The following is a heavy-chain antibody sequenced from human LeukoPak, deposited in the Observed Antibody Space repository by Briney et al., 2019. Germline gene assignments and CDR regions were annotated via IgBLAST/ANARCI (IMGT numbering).Heavy chain of an antibody. Sequence: GGSLRLSCEASGFTFSSYWMSWVRQAPGKGLEWVANIKTDGSEKYYVDSVKGRFTISRDNAKNSLYLQMNSLRAEDTAVYYCASDSSGWYHWGQGTLVTVSS. CDR2: IKTDGSEK. J-gene: IGHJ5*02. V-gene: IGHV3-7*01. D-gene: IGHD6-19*01. CDR3: ASDSSGWYH. CDR1: GFTFSSYW.